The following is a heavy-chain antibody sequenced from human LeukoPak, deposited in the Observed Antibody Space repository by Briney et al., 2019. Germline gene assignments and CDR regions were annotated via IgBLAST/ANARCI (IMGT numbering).Heavy chain of an antibody. J-gene: IGHJ4*02. V-gene: IGHV3-30*18. CDR2: ISYDGSNK. CDR1: GFTFSSYG. Sequence: QPGRSLRLSCAASGFTFSSYGMHWVRQAPGKGLEWVAVISYDGSNKNYADSAKGRFTISRDNSKNTLYLQMNSLRAEDTAVYYCAKQTYSYGYDYWGQGTPVTVSS. D-gene: IGHD5-18*01. CDR3: AKQTYSYGYDY.